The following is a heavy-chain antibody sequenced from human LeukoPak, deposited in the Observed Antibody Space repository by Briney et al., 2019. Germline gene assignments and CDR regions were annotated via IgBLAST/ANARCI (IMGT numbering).Heavy chain of an antibody. CDR3: AKDGLGQQLVYYFDY. V-gene: IGHV3-23*01. J-gene: IGHJ4*01. D-gene: IGHD6-13*01. CDR2: ISGSGGST. Sequence: GGSLRLSCAASGFTFSSYAMSWVRQAPGKGLEWVSAISGSGGSTYYADSAKGRFTISRDNSKNTLYLQMNSLRAEDTAVYYCAKDGLGQQLVYYFDYWGQGTLVTVSS. CDR1: GFTFSSYA.